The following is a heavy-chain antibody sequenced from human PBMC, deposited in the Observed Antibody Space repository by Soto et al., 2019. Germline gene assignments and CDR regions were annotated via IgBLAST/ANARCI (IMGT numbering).Heavy chain of an antibody. CDR2: IYRDDNK. Sequence: SGPTLVNPTQTLTLTCTFSGFSLSTKLMGVDWIRQPPGKALECLGLIYRDDNKRYSPSLETRLTITKDTSNNQVVLTMTNMDPVDTATYYCSHYSGSYSGPLFDYWGQGILVTVSS. CDR3: SHYSGSYSGPLFDY. V-gene: IGHV2-5*02. CDR1: GFSLSTKLMG. D-gene: IGHD1-26*01. J-gene: IGHJ4*02.